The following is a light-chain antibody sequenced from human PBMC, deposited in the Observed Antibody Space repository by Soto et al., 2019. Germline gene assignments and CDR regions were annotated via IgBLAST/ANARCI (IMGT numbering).Light chain of an antibody. Sequence: QSGLTQPASVSGSPGQPITTSCTGTHSDVGTYTLVSWCQQHPGKAPKLMIYEGSKRPSGGSSRFSGSQSGYTLSLTISGLQAEDEADYYCCSYATSGYVFGTGTKVTVL. V-gene: IGLV2-23*01. CDR2: EGS. CDR3: CSYATSGYV. CDR1: HSDVGTYTL. J-gene: IGLJ1*01.